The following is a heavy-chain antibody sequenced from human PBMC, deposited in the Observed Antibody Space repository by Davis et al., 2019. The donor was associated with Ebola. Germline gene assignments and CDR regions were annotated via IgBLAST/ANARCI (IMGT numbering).Heavy chain of an antibody. CDR2: IGRSGNDI. J-gene: IGHJ6*02. Sequence: GESLKISCVASRFTFSHHGMYWFRQAPGQGLEWVSYIGRSGNDISYTDSVKGRFTISRDDAKDSLYMYMNSLRDDDTAVYYCARRILLESRGGVDVWGQGTTVTVSS. CDR3: ARRILLESRGGVDV. D-gene: IGHD2-15*01. V-gene: IGHV3-48*02. CDR1: RFTFSHHG.